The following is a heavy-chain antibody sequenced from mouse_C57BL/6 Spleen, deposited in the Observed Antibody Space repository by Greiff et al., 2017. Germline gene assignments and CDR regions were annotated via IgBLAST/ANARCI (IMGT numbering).Heavy chain of an antibody. CDR2: FYPGSGGI. D-gene: IGHD2-4*01. Sequence: QVQLKESGAELVKPGASVKLSCKASGYTFTEYTIHWVKQRSGQGLEWIGQFYPGSGGIKYNEKFKVKATLTADKSSSTVNMELSSLTSEDAAVYFCARQYYDYDRGAMDYWGQGTSVTVSS. CDR1: GYTFTEYT. J-gene: IGHJ4*01. V-gene: IGHV1-62-2*01. CDR3: ARQYYDYDRGAMDY.